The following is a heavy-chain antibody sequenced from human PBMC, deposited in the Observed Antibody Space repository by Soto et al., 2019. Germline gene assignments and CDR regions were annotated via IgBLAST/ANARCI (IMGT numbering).Heavy chain of an antibody. Sequence: GGSLRLSCAASGFTFSSYSMNWVRQAPGKGLEWVSYISSSSSTIYYVDSVKGRFTISRDNAKNSLYLQMNSLRAEDTALYYCARAGELPRVYYYYMDVWGKGTTVTVSS. V-gene: IGHV3-48*01. CDR1: GFTFSSYS. D-gene: IGHD1-7*01. CDR2: ISSSSSTI. CDR3: ARAGELPRVYYYYMDV. J-gene: IGHJ6*03.